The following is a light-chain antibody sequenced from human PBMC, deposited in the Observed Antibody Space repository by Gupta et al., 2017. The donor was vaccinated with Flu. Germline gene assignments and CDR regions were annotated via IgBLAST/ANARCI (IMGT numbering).Light chain of an antibody. CDR2: EDG. CDR1: NIGTKN. Sequence: PGKTARITCAAKNIGTKNVHWCQQKAGQAPVLVIYEDGRRPSGIPERFSGSSLGTKVTLTISGVQVGDEADYYCQASDSSGSYVFGGGTKVTVL. V-gene: IGLV3-21*03. CDR3: QASDSSGSYV. J-gene: IGLJ1*01.